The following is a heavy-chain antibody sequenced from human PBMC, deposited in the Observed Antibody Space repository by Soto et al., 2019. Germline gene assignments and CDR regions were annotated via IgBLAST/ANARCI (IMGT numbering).Heavy chain of an antibody. CDR3: ARASSSSSAADY. D-gene: IGHD6-6*01. J-gene: IGHJ4*02. Sequence: QMQLQESGPGLVKPSQTLSLTCSVSGESINSGGYYWSWIRHHPGKGLERIGYIYDSESAYYNPSLKGRVTLSMDTSKNHFAMRLGSVTAADTAVYYCARASSSSSAADYWGQGTQVTVSS. V-gene: IGHV4-31*03. CDR2: IYDSESA. CDR1: GESINSGGYY.